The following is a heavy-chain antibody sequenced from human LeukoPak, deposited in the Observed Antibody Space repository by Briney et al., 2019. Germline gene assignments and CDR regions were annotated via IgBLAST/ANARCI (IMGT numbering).Heavy chain of an antibody. CDR1: GYSITSGYY. V-gene: IGHV4-38-2*02. D-gene: IGHD6-19*01. J-gene: IGHJ4*02. Sequence: SETLSLTCIVSGYSITSGYYWGWIRQPPGKGLEWIGGIYHSGDTYYNPSLKSRVTISVDTSENQFSLKLDSVTAADTAVYYCAKGTSSGWYYFDYWGQGTLVTVSS. CDR3: AKGTSSGWYYFDY. CDR2: IYHSGDT.